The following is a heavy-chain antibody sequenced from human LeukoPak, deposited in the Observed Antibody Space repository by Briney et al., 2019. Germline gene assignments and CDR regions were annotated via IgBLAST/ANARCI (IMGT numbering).Heavy chain of an antibody. CDR3: ARDHSNWNYAPDF. D-gene: IGHD1-7*01. Sequence: ASVKVSCKTSGYTFSSYGITWVRQAPGQGLERMGCISAYSGDTNYAQSLQGRVTMTTDTSTTTAYLELRSLTSDDTAVYYCARDHSNWNYAPDFWGQGTLVIVSS. V-gene: IGHV1-18*01. J-gene: IGHJ4*02. CDR1: GYTFSSYG. CDR2: ISAYSGDT.